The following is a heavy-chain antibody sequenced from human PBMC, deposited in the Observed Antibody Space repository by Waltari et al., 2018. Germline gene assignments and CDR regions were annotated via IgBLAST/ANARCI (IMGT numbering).Heavy chain of an antibody. CDR2: IYTSGST. V-gene: IGHV4-61*02. J-gene: IGHJ4*02. Sequence: QVQLQESGPGLVKPSQTLSLTCTVSGCSLRSGCSYWSWIRQPAGKGLEWIGRIYTSGSTNYNPSLKSRVTISVDTSKNQFSLKLSSVTAADTAVYYCARVGGVGATYFDYWGQGTLVTVSS. CDR3: ARVGGVGATYFDY. D-gene: IGHD1-26*01. CDR1: GCSLRSGCSY.